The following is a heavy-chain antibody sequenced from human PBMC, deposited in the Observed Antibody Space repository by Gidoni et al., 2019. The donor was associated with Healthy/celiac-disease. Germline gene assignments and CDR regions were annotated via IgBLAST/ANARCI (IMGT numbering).Heavy chain of an antibody. V-gene: IGHV1-69*01. Sequence: QVQLVQSGAEVKKPGSSVTVSCKASGGTFSSYAISWVRQAPGQGLEWMGGIIPIFGTANYAQKFQGRVTITADESTSTAYMELSSLRSEDTAVYYCATVRGEVVYYYYGMDVWGQGTTVTVSS. CDR2: IIPIFGTA. CDR1: GGTFSSYA. CDR3: ATVRGEVVYYYYGMDV. D-gene: IGHD3-16*01. J-gene: IGHJ6*02.